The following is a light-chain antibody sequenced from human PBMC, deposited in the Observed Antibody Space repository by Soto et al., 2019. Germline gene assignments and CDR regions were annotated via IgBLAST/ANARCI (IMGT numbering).Light chain of an antibody. CDR1: QSIGGF. CDR3: QQLNSYPRT. CDR2: AAS. V-gene: IGKV1-9*01. J-gene: IGKJ4*01. Sequence: DRVTITYRASQSIGGFLNWYQQKLGKAAKLLIYAASTLQSGVPSRFSGSGSGTGFTLTISSLQPEDFATYYCQQLNSYPRTFGGGTKVDI.